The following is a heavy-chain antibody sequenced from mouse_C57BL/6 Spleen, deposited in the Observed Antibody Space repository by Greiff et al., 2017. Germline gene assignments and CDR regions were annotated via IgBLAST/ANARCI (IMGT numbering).Heavy chain of an antibody. CDR3: AREDYL. V-gene: IGHV1-54*01. Sequence: QVQLKQSGADLVRPGTSVKVSCKASGYAFTNYLIEWVKQRPGQGLEWIGVINPGSGGTNYNEKFKGKATLTADKSSNTAYMQLSSLTSEDSAVYVCAREDYLWGRGTTLTVSS. CDR2: INPGSGGT. CDR1: GYAFTNYL. D-gene: IGHD5-5*01. J-gene: IGHJ2*01.